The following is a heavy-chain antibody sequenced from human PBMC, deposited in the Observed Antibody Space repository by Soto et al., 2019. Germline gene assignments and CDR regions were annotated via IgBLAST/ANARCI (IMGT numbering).Heavy chain of an antibody. V-gene: IGHV3-21*01. CDR1: GFTFSSYS. J-gene: IGHJ4*02. Sequence: GGSLRLSCAASGFTFSSYSMNWVRQAPGKGLEWVSSISSSSSYIYYADSVKGRFTISRDNAKNSLYLQMNSLRAEDTAVYYCARANTGYCSSTSCYLGDDYWGQGTLVTVS. D-gene: IGHD2-2*01. CDR2: ISSSSSYI. CDR3: ARANTGYCSSTSCYLGDDY.